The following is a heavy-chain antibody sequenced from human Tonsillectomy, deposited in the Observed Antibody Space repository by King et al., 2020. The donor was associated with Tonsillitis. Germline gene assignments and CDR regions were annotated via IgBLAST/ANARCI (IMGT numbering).Heavy chain of an antibody. Sequence: VQLQQSGPGLVKPSQTLSLTCAISGDSVSSNSAAWNWIRQSPSRGLEWLGRTYYRSRWSNDYAVSVKSRITVNPDTSKNQFSLQLNSVTPEDTAVYFCASSSVGTSGSFDYWGQGTLVTVSS. V-gene: IGHV6-1*01. CDR1: GDSVSSNSAA. CDR3: ASSSVGTSGSFDY. J-gene: IGHJ4*02. D-gene: IGHD3-22*01. CDR2: TYYRSRWSN.